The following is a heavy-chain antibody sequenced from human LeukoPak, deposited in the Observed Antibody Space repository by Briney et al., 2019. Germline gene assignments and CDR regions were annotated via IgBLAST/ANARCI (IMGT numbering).Heavy chain of an antibody. V-gene: IGHV4-34*01. CDR1: GGSFSGYY. CDR2: INHSGST. Sequence: SETLSLTCAVYGGSFSGYYWSWIRQPPGKGLEWIGEINHSGSTNYNPSLKSRVTISVDTSKNQFSLKLSSVTAADTAVYYCARRPSPMDYWGQGTLVTVSS. CDR3: ARRPSPMDY. D-gene: IGHD6-6*01. J-gene: IGHJ4*02.